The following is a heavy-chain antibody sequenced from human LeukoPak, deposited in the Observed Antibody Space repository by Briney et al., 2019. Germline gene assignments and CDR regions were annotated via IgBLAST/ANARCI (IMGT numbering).Heavy chain of an antibody. D-gene: IGHD6-13*01. CDR2: IGASGGST. V-gene: IGHV3-23*01. CDR1: GFTFSSFA. CDR3: AKDRRSWGFSAFDI. Sequence: GGSLRLSCAASGFTFSSFAMSWVRQAPGKGLEWVSAIGASGGSTYYADSVKGRFTISRDNSKNTLYLQMNSLRAEDTAVYYCAKDRRSWGFSAFDIWGQGTMVTVSS. J-gene: IGHJ3*02.